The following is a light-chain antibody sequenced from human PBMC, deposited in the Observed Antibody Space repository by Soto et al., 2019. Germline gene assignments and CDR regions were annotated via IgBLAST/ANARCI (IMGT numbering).Light chain of an antibody. CDR2: GAS. J-gene: IGKJ1*01. CDR3: QQYNNWPQT. Sequence: ETALTQSPATLSLSPGERATLSCRASQSVSSNLAWYQQKPGQAPRLLIYGASTRATGIPARFSGSGSGTEFTLTISSLQSEDFAVYYCQQYNNWPQTFGQGTKVDIK. CDR1: QSVSSN. V-gene: IGKV3D-15*01.